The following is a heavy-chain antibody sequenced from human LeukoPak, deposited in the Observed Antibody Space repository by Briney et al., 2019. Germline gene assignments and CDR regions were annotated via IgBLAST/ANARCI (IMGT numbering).Heavy chain of an antibody. V-gene: IGHV3-20*04. D-gene: IGHD1-26*01. CDR1: GFIFDDYG. CDR3: AKSSGGSYYEYYLDY. Sequence: GGSLRLSCAASGFIFDDYGMSWVRQAPGKGLEWVSGINWNGGSTGYADSVKGRFTISRDNAKNSLYLQMNSLRAEDTAVYYCAKSSGGSYYEYYLDYWGQGTLVTVSS. CDR2: INWNGGST. J-gene: IGHJ4*02.